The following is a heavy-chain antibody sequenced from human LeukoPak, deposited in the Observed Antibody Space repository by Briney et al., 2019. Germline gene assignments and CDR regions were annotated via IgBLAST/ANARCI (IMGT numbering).Heavy chain of an antibody. V-gene: IGHV4-59*08. CDR2: IYYSGST. Sequence: PSDPLSLTCTLSGRPNFNYYWIWLRQPPGKGLECIGYIYYSGSTNYNPSLKTRVTISVDTSKKSFSLRLSCVTAADTDVYYCAVRPYYDSSGDFRYWGQGTLVTVSS. D-gene: IGHD3-22*01. J-gene: IGHJ4*02. CDR1: GRPNFNYY. CDR3: AVRPYYDSSGDFRY.